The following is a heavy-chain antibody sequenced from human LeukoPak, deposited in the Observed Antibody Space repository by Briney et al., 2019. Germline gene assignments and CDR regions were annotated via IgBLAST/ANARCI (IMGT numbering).Heavy chain of an antibody. CDR2: INPNSGGT. CDR3: ARDPSYSSGWYRAIGN. Sequence: ASVKVSCKASGYTFTGYYMHWVRQAPGQGLEWMGWINPNSGGTNYAQKFQGRVTVTRDTSISTAYMELSRLRSDDTAVYYCARDPSYSSGWYRAIGNWGQGTLVTVSS. V-gene: IGHV1-2*02. J-gene: IGHJ4*02. D-gene: IGHD6-19*01. CDR1: GYTFTGYY.